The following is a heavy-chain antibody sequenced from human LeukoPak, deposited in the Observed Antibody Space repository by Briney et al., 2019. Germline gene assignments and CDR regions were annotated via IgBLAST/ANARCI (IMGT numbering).Heavy chain of an antibody. J-gene: IGHJ4*02. D-gene: IGHD3-10*01. V-gene: IGHV4-31*03. CDR3: ARGRSGLYYFDY. CDR1: GGSISSGGYY. CDR2: IYYSGST. Sequence: SQTLSLTCTVSGGSISSGGYYWSWIRQHPGKGLEWIGYIYYSGSTYYNPSLKSRVTISVDTSKNQFSLKLSSLTAADTAVYYCARGRSGLYYFDYWGQGTLVTVSS.